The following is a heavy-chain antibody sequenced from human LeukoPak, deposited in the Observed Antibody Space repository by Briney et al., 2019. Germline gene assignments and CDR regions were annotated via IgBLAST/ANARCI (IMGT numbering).Heavy chain of an antibody. CDR2: INPNSGGT. CDR3: ARAGGHSWFDP. V-gene: IGHV1-2*02. J-gene: IGHJ5*02. CDR1: GYSFNDKY. D-gene: IGHD2-21*01. Sequence: ASVKVSCKASGYSFNDKYLHWVRQAPGQGLEWMGSINPNSGGTNYAQKFQGRVTMTTDTSMSTAYMELSRLTSDDTAAYYCARAGGHSWFDPWGQGTLVTVSS.